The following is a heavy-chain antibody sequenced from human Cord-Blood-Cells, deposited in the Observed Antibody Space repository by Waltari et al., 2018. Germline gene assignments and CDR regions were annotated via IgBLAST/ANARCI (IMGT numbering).Heavy chain of an antibody. CDR1: GYSISSGYY. V-gene: IGHV4-38-2*01. CDR2: IYHSGST. D-gene: IGHD3-10*01. CDR3: ARGDYYGSGSYYIYFDY. Sequence: QVQLQESGPGLVKPSETLSLPCAVSGYSISSGYYWGWIRQPPGKGLGWIGSIYHSGSTVYNPARKSRVTISVDTSKNQFSLKLSSVTAADTAVYYCARGDYYGSGSYYIYFDYWGQGTLVTVSS. J-gene: IGHJ4*02.